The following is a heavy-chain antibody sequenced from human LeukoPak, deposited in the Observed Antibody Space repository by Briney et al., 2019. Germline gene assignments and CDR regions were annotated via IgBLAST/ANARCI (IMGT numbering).Heavy chain of an antibody. Sequence: GGSLRLSCAASGFTFSRHNMNWVRQAPGKGLEWVSSISSSSSYIYYAGSVKGRFTISRDNAKNSLYLQMNSLRAEDTAVYYCAELGITMIGGVWGKGTTVTISS. V-gene: IGHV3-21*01. CDR3: AELGITMIGGV. CDR2: ISSSSSYI. CDR1: GFTFSRHN. D-gene: IGHD3-10*02. J-gene: IGHJ6*04.